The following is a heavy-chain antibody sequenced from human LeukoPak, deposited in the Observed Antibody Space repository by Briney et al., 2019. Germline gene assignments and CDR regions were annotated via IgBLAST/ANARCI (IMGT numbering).Heavy chain of an antibody. Sequence: AASVKVSCKASGYTFNRNNINWVRQAPGQGLEWMGGISTYNGNTNYAQKLQGRVTMTTDTSTSTAYMELRSLRSDDTAVYYCASGVEYRNYGNYIGGPYMDVWGKGTTVTISS. CDR2: ISTYNGNT. CDR1: GYTFNRNN. J-gene: IGHJ6*03. D-gene: IGHD4-11*01. V-gene: IGHV1-18*01. CDR3: ASGVEYRNYGNYIGGPYMDV.